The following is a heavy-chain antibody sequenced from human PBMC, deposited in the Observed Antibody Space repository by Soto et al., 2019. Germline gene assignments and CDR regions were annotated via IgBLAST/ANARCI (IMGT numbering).Heavy chain of an antibody. Sequence: QVKLVQSGAEVKKPGSSVKVSCKASGGTFSSYAISWVRQAPGQGLEWMGGIITIFGTANYAQKFQGRVTITADESTSTAYMELSSLRCEDTAVYYCARDLVLLGFGEPQGDRFAPWGQGTLVTVSS. CDR2: IITIFGTA. D-gene: IGHD3-10*01. CDR1: GGTFSSYA. V-gene: IGHV1-69*01. J-gene: IGHJ5*02. CDR3: ARDLVLLGFGEPQGDRFAP.